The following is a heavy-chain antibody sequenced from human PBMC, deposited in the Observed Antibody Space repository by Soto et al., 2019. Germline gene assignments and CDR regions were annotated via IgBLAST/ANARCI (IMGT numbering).Heavy chain of an antibody. CDR3: ASGRGSYALDY. CDR1: GYTFTSYG. Sequence: QVQLVQSGAEVKKPGASVKVSCKASGYTFTSYGISWVRQAPGQGLEWMGWISAYNGNTNYAQKPQGSVTMATDTTSGTPYRELGSLRSDVTAVYCGASGRGSYALDYWGQGTPVTVSS. J-gene: IGHJ4*02. V-gene: IGHV1-18*01. D-gene: IGHD1-26*01. CDR2: ISAYNGNT.